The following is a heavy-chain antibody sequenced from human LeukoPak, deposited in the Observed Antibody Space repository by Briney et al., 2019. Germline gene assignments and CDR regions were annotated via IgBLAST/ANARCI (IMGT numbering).Heavy chain of an antibody. J-gene: IGHJ5*02. CDR3: AKDFAGYSSFNWFDP. CDR2: IRYDGSNK. V-gene: IGHV3-30*02. Sequence: QTGGSLRLSCAASGFTFSSYGMHWVRQAPGKGLEWVAFIRYDGSNKYYADSVKGRFTISRDNSKNTLYLQMNSLRAEDTAVYYCAKDFAGYSSFNWFDPWGQGTLVTVSS. D-gene: IGHD6-13*01. CDR1: GFTFSSYG.